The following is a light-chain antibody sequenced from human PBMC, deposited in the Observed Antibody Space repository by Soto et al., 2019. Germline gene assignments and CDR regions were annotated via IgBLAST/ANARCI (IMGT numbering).Light chain of an antibody. Sequence: QSALTQPPSVSGSPGQSVTISCTGNSSDVGGYNFVSWYQQHPGKAPKLMIYDVNKRPSGVPGRFSGSKSGNTASLTISGLQAEDEADYYCCSYAGTYTHYVFGTGTKVTVL. CDR2: DVN. CDR3: CSYAGTYTHYV. V-gene: IGLV2-11*01. CDR1: SSDVGGYNF. J-gene: IGLJ1*01.